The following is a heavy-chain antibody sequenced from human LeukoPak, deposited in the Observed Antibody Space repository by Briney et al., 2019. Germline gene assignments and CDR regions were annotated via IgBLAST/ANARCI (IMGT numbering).Heavy chain of an antibody. V-gene: IGHV4-39*01. CDR1: GGSISSSSYY. CDR2: AYYSGSP. J-gene: IGHJ5*02. D-gene: IGHD3-9*01. CDR3: ASHSAEYDILTGYHSYNSFDP. Sequence: SETLSLTCTVSGGSISSSSYYWGWIRQSPGKGLEWIGSAYYSGSPYYDPSLKSRVTISVDTSKNQFSLKLSSVTAADTAVYYCASHSAEYDILTGYHSYNSFDPWGQGFLVAVSS.